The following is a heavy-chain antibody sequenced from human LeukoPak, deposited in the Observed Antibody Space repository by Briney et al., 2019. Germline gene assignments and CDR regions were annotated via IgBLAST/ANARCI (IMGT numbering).Heavy chain of an antibody. J-gene: IGHJ6*02. Sequence: GGSLRLSCAASGLGFSTYAMNWVRQGPGKGLEWVATISGSGYTTYYADSVKGRFTISRDNSKNTLFLQMDSLRAEDTAVFFCARYCSSSTCQGSSYYFGMDVWGQGTTVTVSS. CDR2: ISGSGYTT. CDR3: ARYCSSSTCQGSSYYFGMDV. D-gene: IGHD2-2*01. CDR1: GLGFSTYA. V-gene: IGHV3-23*01.